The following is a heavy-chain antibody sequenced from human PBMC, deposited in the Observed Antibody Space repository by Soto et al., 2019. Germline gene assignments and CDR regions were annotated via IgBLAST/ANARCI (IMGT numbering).Heavy chain of an antibody. D-gene: IGHD3-22*01. V-gene: IGHV2-5*02. CDR1: GFSLSTSGVS. CDR3: AHNDYYDSSGYYYPGY. CDR2: IYWDDDK. J-gene: IGHJ4*02. Sequence: QITLKESGPTLVKPTQTLTLTCTFSGFSLSTSGVSVGWIRQPPGKALEWLALIYWDDDKRYSPSLKSRLTITKDTSKNQVVLTMTNMDPVDTATYYCAHNDYYDSSGYYYPGYWGQGTLVTVSS.